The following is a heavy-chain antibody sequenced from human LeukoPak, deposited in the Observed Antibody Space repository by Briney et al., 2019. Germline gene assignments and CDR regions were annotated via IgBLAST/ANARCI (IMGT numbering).Heavy chain of an antibody. V-gene: IGHV4-61*08. CDR3: ARNEVVPAAMFGVRAFDI. CDR2: IYYSGST. D-gene: IGHD2-2*01. CDR1: GGSLSSGGYY. Sequence: SETLSLTCTVSGGSLSSGGYYWSWIRQPPGKGLEWIGYIYYSGSTNYNPSLKSRVTISVDTSKNQFSLKLSSVTAADTAVYYCARNEVVPAAMFGVRAFDIWGQGTMVTVSS. J-gene: IGHJ3*02.